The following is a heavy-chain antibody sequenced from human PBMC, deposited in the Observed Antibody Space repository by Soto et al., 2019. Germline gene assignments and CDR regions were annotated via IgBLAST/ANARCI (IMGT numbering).Heavy chain of an antibody. CDR1: GFTFRNYD. Sequence: EVQLVESGGGLVQPGGSLRLSCEASGFTFRNYDMHWVRQGTGKGLEWVSGISAAGDPDYADSVEGRFTISRENAQNSFFLQMNSLRVGDTAVYYCTRTDRDFYGLDVWGQGNRVSFSS. V-gene: IGHV3-13*05. J-gene: IGHJ6*02. CDR2: ISAAGDP. CDR3: TRTDRDFYGLDV.